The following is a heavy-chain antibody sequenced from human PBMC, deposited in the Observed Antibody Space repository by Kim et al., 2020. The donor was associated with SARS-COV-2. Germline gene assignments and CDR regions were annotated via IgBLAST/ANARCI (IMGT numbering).Heavy chain of an antibody. V-gene: IGHV3-23*05. J-gene: IGHJ4*02. CDR1: GFTFSRYA. CDR2: ITGISTGK. D-gene: IGHD2-15*01. Sequence: GGSLRLSCTASGFTFSRYAMTWVRQAPGKGLEWVSAITGISTGKYYADSVKGRFTVSRDNSENTLYLQMNSLRVEDTALYYCARRAEADSDDDWGQGPL. CDR3: ARRAEADSDDD.